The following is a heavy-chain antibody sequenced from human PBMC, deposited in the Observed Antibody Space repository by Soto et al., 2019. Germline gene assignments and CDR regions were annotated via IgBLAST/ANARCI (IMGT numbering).Heavy chain of an antibody. Sequence: GASVKVSCKASGGTFSSYAISWVRQAPGQGLEWMGGIIPTFGTANYAQKFQGRVTITADESTSTAYMELSSLRSEDTAVYYCARGYCSSTSCRPYYYYYGMDVWGQGTTVTVSS. CDR2: IIPTFGTA. V-gene: IGHV1-69*13. J-gene: IGHJ6*02. D-gene: IGHD2-2*01. CDR1: GGTFSSYA. CDR3: ARGYCSSTSCRPYYYYYGMDV.